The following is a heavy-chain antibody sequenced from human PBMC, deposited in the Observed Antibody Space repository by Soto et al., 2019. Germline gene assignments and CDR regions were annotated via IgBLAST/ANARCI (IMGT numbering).Heavy chain of an antibody. V-gene: IGHV3-7*03. CDR2: IKPDGSET. CDR1: GLTFSGHW. CDR3: TSRPSGMTYHAVFDF. Sequence: GGSLRLSCAASGLTFSGHWMTWVRQTPGEGLQWVAAIKPDGSETFYVDSVKGRFTISRDNARNSLFLQMDSLRAEDTAVYYCTSRPSGMTYHAVFDFWGQGTLDTVSS. J-gene: IGHJ4*02. D-gene: IGHD2-21*02.